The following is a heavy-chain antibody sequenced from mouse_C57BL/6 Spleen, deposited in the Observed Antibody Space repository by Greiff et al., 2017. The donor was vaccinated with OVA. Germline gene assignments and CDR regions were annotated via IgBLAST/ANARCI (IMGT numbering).Heavy chain of an antibody. D-gene: IGHD2-4*01. J-gene: IGHJ2*01. CDR3: TKGITQYYFDY. CDR2: IDPETGGT. CDR1: GYTFTDYE. V-gene: IGHV1-15*01. Sequence: QVQLQQSGAELVRPGASVTLSCKASGYTFTDYEMHWVKQTPVHGLEWIGAIDPETGGTAYNQKFKGKAILTADKSSSTAYMELRSLTSEDSAVYYCTKGITQYYFDYWGKGTTLTVSS.